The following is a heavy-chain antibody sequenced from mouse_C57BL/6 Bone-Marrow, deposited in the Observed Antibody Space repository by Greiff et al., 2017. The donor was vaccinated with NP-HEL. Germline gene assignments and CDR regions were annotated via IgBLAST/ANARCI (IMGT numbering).Heavy chain of an antibody. D-gene: IGHD4-1*01. CDR1: GYTFTSYW. J-gene: IGHJ2*01. V-gene: IGHV1-59*01. Sequence: QVHVKQPGAELVRPGPSVKLSCKASGYTFTSYWMHWVKQRPGQGLEWIGVIDPSDSYTNYNQKFKGKATLTVDTSSSTAYMQLSSLTSEDSAVYYCAELGFFDYWGQGTTLTVSS. CDR2: IDPSDSYT. CDR3: AELGFFDY.